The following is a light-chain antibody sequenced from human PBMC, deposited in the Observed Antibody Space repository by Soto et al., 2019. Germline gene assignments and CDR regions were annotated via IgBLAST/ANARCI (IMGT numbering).Light chain of an antibody. V-gene: IGKV3-20*01. CDR3: QQYGSSPRT. Sequence: EIVLTQSPGTLSLSPGERGTLSCRASQSLSSYLAWYQQKPGQAPRLLIYGASSRATDITDRFSGSGSGTDFTLTISRLEPEDFAVYYCQQYGSSPRTFGQGTRVEIK. CDR1: QSLSSY. CDR2: GAS. J-gene: IGKJ1*01.